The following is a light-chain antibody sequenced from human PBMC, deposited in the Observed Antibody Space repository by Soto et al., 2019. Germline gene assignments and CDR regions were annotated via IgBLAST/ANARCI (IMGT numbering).Light chain of an antibody. CDR3: QQRSNWAT. Sequence: IVLTQSPATLCLSPRERATLSCRASQSVSRNLAWYQQKPGQAPRLRIYDASNRATGIPARFSGSGSVTDFTLTISSLEPEDFAVYYCQQRSNWATFGPGTKVDI. CDR2: DAS. J-gene: IGKJ3*01. V-gene: IGKV3-11*01. CDR1: QSVSRN.